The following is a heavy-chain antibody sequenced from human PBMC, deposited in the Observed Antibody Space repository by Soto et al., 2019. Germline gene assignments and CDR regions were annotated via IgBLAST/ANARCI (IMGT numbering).Heavy chain of an antibody. CDR2: ITSSTRTT. D-gene: IGHD1-1*01. CDR3: ARGNTTIQGGLSYYNGMDV. J-gene: IGHJ6*02. V-gene: IGHV3-48*03. Sequence: PGGSLRLSCEASGFTLRSYEMNWVRQAPGKGLEWISYITSSTRTTYYADSVKGRFIISRDNARKSVYLQMNSLRVEDTAIYYCARGNTTIQGGLSYYNGMDVWGQGTTVTVSS. CDR1: GFTLRSYE.